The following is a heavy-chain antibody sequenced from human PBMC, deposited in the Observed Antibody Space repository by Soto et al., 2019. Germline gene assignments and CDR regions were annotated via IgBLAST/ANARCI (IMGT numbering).Heavy chain of an antibody. J-gene: IGHJ6*02. D-gene: IGHD2-21*02. CDR2: IYYSGTT. Sequence: SETLSLTCAVSGYSISSSNWWGWIRQPPGKGLEWIGYIYYSGTTYYNPSLKSRVTMSVDTSKNQFSLKLNSVTAADTAVYYCARDLWGYCGTDCYPLDVWGQGTTVTVSS. CDR3: ARDLWGYCGTDCYPLDV. V-gene: IGHV4-28*03. CDR1: GYSISSSNW.